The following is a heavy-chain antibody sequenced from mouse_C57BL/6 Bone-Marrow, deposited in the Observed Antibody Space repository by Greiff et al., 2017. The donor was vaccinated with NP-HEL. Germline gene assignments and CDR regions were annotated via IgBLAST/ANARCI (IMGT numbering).Heavy chain of an antibody. Sequence: VQGVESGPDLVKPGASVKISCKASGYAFSSSWMNWVKQTPGKGLEWIGRIYPGDGDTYYTGKFKGQATLTADKSSSTAYMQLSSLTSEDSAVYFCASYDCYAMDYWGQGTSVTVSS. CDR1: GYAFSSSW. CDR3: ASYDCYAMDY. CDR2: IYPGDGDT. J-gene: IGHJ4*01. D-gene: IGHD6-5*01. V-gene: IGHV1-82*01.